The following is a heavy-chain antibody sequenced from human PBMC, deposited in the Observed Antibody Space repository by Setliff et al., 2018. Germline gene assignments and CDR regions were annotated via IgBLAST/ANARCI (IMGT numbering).Heavy chain of an antibody. CDR2: IIPIFGTP. CDR1: GITSSTYA. V-gene: IGHV1-69*13. Sequence: SVKVSCKASGITSSTYAVSWVRQTPGQGLEWMGKIIPIFGTPDYAQRFKGSVTITADESTNAAYLELRSLRAEDTALYYCARDVSPLYGATHGSWFDSWGQGTLVTVSS. J-gene: IGHJ5*01. D-gene: IGHD4-17*01. CDR3: ARDVSPLYGATHGSWFDS.